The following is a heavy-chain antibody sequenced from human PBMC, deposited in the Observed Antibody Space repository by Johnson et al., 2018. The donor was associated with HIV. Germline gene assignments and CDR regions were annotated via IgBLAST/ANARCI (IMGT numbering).Heavy chain of an antibody. CDR3: ARVLGTSDAFDI. CDR1: GFTFDDYG. Sequence: MLLVESGGGVVRPGGSLRLSCAASGFTFDDYGMSWVRQAPGKGLEWVSAISGSGGSTYYADSVKGRFTISRDNSKNSLYLQMNSLRAEDTAVYYCARVLGTSDAFDIWGQGTMVTVSS. D-gene: IGHD1-1*01. J-gene: IGHJ3*02. CDR2: ISGSGGST. V-gene: IGHV3-23*04.